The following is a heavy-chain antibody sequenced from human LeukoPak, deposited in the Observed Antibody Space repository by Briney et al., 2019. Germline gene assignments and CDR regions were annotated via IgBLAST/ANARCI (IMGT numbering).Heavy chain of an antibody. V-gene: IGHV1-2*02. D-gene: IGHD2-2*01. J-gene: IGHJ4*02. CDR1: GYTFIDYY. CDR2: INPNSGGT. CDR3: ARATYYTSCDY. Sequence: ASVKVSCKTSGYTFIDYYIHWVRQAPGQGLEWMGWINPNSGGTNFAQRFQGRVTITRDTSISTVYMELSGLTSDDTAVYYCARATYYTSCDYWGQGALVTVSS.